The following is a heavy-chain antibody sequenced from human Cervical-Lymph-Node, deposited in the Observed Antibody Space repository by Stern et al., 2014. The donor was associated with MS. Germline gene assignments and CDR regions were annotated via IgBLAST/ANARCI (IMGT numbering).Heavy chain of an antibody. D-gene: IGHD2/OR15-2a*01. CDR1: GFTFSSYG. CDR3: ARGYFEGSY. CDR2: IWYDGSNK. J-gene: IGHJ4*02. Sequence: VQLVESGGGVVQPGRSLRLSCAASGFTFSSYGMHWVRQAPGQGLEWGAVIWYDGSNKYYAASVKGRFTISRDNSKNTLYLQMNSLRAEDTAVYYCARGYFEGSYWGQGTLVTVSS. V-gene: IGHV3-33*01.